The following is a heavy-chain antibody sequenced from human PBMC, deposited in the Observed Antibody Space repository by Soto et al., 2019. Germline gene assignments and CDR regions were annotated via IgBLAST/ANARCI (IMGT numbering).Heavy chain of an antibody. CDR3: ARNTDCSSTSCYRRYYGMDV. V-gene: IGHV1-69*13. Sequence: SVKVSCKASGGTFSSYAISCVRQAPGQGLEWMGGIIPIFGTANYAQKFQGRVTITADESTSTAYMELSSLRSEDTAVYYCARNTDCSSTSCYRRYYGMDVWGQGTTVTVSS. J-gene: IGHJ6*02. CDR2: IIPIFGTA. CDR1: GGTFSSYA. D-gene: IGHD2-2*01.